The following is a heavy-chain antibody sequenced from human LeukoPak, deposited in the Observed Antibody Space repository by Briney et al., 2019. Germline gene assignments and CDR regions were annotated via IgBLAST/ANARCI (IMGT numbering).Heavy chain of an antibody. V-gene: IGHV3-7*01. J-gene: IGHJ4*02. D-gene: IGHD5-12*01. CDR3: AAWTDRGYSY. Sequence: GGSLRLSCTASGFTFSRSWMNWIRQAPGKGLEWVANINPDGDGMRFVDSVKGRFTMSRGNAQSSLHLQMNSLRVEDTAFYYCAAWTDRGYSYWGQGVLVTVSS. CDR2: INPDGDGM. CDR1: GFTFSRSW.